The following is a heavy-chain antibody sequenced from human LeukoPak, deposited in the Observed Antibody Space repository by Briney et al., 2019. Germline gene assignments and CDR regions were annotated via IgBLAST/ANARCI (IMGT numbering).Heavy chain of an antibody. D-gene: IGHD3-3*01. CDR2: ISYDGSNK. J-gene: IGHJ4*02. CDR1: GFTFSSYA. V-gene: IGHV3-30*01. CDR3: ARAPNGSGFGRD. Sequence: GRSLRLSCAASGFTFSSYAMHWVRQAPGKGLEWVAVISYDGSNKYYADSVKGRFTISRDNSKNTLYLQMNSLRAEDTAVYYCARAPNGSGFGRDWGQGTPVTVSS.